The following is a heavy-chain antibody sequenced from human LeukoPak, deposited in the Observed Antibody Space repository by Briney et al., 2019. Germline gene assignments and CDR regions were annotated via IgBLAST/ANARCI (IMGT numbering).Heavy chain of an antibody. D-gene: IGHD3-10*01. Sequence: PGGSLRLSCAASGFTVSNKYMSWVRQAPGKGLEWVSVIYTGGSTYYADSVKGRVTISRDNFKNTLYLQINSLRAEDTAVYYCAKVTGSGSYSAYYYYDMDVWGQGTTVTVSS. J-gene: IGHJ6*02. CDR3: AKVTGSGSYSAYYYYDMDV. CDR1: GFTVSNKY. CDR2: IYTGGST. V-gene: IGHV3-53*01.